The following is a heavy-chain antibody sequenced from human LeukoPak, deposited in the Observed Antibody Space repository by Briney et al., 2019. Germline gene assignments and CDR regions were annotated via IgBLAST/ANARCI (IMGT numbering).Heavy chain of an antibody. Sequence: ASVKVSCKASGYTFTGYYMHWVRQAPGQGLEWMGWINPNSGGTNYAQKFQGRVTMTRDTSISTAYMELSRLRSDDTAVYYCARDLHYYYYGMDVWGQGTTVTVSS. J-gene: IGHJ6*02. CDR3: ARDLHYYYYGMDV. CDR1: GYTFTGYY. V-gene: IGHV1-2*02. CDR2: INPNSGGT.